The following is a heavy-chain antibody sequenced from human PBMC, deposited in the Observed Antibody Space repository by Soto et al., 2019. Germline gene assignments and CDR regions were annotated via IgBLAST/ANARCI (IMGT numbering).Heavy chain of an antibody. D-gene: IGHD5-12*01. CDR1: GYTFTSYD. CDR2: MNPNSGNT. Sequence: QVQLVQSGAEVKKPGASVKVSCNASGYTFTSYDINWVRQATGQGLEWVVWMNPNSGNTGYAQKFPGRVTMPMNTSISTAYMELSSLRSEATAVYYCARVKCDSGYGDGDYDAFDFWGQGTMVTVSS. J-gene: IGHJ3*01. V-gene: IGHV1-8*01. CDR3: ARVKCDSGYGDGDYDAFDF.